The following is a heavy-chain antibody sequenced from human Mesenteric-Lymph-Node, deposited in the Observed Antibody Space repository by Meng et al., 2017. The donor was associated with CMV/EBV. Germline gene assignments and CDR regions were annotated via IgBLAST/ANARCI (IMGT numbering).Heavy chain of an antibody. Sequence: GESLKISCAASGFTFSAFAMSWVRQAPGKGLECVSVISAIGNSPDYADSVKGRFTISRDNSKNTLYLQMNSLRAEDTAVYYCARHECSKSSCYDFWGQGSLVTVSS. CDR2: ISAIGNSP. CDR3: ARHECSKSSCYDF. V-gene: IGHV3-23*01. CDR1: GFTFSAFA. J-gene: IGHJ4*02. D-gene: IGHD2-15*01.